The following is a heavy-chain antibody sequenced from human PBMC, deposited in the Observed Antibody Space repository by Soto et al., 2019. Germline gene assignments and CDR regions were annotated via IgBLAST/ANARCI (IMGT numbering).Heavy chain of an antibody. Sequence: GGSLRLSCAASGFTFSSYAMSWVRQAPGRGLEWVSIISGKGGSTYYAASVKGRFTISRDNTKNTLYLQMDSLTAEDTAVYYCAAGSEFSNSYPLDFECCGRRALFTAAS. CDR2: ISGKGGST. J-gene: IGHJ4*02. CDR3: AAGSEFSNSYPLDFEC. D-gene: IGHD6-6*01. V-gene: IGHV3-23*01. CDR1: GFTFSSYA.